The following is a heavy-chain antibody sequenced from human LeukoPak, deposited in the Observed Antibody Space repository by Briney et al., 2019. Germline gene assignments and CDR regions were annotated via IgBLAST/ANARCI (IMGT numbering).Heavy chain of an antibody. CDR2: IYYSGST. D-gene: IGHD5-24*01. CDR3: AREGMRRDGYNLY. V-gene: IGHV4-59*12. CDR1: GGSISSYY. Sequence: SETLSLTCTVSGGSISSYYWSWIRQPPGKGLEWIGYIYYSGSTNYNPSLKSRVTISVDTSKNQFSLKLSSVTAADTAVYYCAREGMRRDGYNLYWGQGTLVTVSS. J-gene: IGHJ4*02.